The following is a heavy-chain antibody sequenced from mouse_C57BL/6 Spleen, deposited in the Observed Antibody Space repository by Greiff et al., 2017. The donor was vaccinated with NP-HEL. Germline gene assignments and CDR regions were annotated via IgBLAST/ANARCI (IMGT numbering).Heavy chain of an antibody. Sequence: VQLQQSGAELVKPGASVKMSCKASGYTFTSYWITWVKQRPGQGLEWIGDIYPGSGSTNYNEKFKSKATLTVDTSSSTAYMQLSSLTSEDSAVYYCARNYDDGAWFAYWGQGTLVTVSA. CDR2: IYPGSGST. CDR1: GYTFTSYW. D-gene: IGHD2-12*01. V-gene: IGHV1-55*01. CDR3: ARNYDDGAWFAY. J-gene: IGHJ3*01.